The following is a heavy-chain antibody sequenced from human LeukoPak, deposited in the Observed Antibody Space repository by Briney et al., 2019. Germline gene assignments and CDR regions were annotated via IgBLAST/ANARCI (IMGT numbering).Heavy chain of an antibody. CDR3: ARETTYYYDSSGYSGYYFDY. V-gene: IGHV3-53*01. J-gene: IGHJ4*02. CDR1: GFTVSSNY. CDR2: IYSGGST. Sequence: GGSLRLSCAASGFTVSSNYMSWVRQAPGKGLEWFSVIYSGGSTYYADSVKGRFTISRDNSKNTLYLQMNSLRAEDTAVYYCARETTYYYDSSGYSGYYFDYWGQGTLVTVSS. D-gene: IGHD3-22*01.